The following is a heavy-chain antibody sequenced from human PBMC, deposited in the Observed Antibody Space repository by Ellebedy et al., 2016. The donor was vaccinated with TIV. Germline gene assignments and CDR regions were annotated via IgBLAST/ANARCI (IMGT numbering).Heavy chain of an antibody. CDR3: ARDLSVGTRNYYFDMDV. CDR1: GYTFTGYY. CDR2: INPNSGGT. Sequence: AASVKVSCKASGYTFTGYYMHWVRQAPGQGLEWMGWINPNSGGTNYAQKFQGRVTMTRDTSISTAYMELSRLRSDDTAVYYCARDLSVGTRNYYFDMDVWGQGTTVTVSS. D-gene: IGHD2-2*01. V-gene: IGHV1-2*02. J-gene: IGHJ6*02.